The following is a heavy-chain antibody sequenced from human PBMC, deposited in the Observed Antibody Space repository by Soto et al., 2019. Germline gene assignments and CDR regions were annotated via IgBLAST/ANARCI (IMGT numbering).Heavy chain of an antibody. J-gene: IGHJ3*02. CDR1: GGSISSGDYY. D-gene: IGHD3-3*01. V-gene: IGHV4-30-4*01. CDR2: IYYSGGT. Sequence: QVQLQESGPGLVKPSQTLSLTCTVSGGSISSGDYYWSWIRQPPGKGLEWIGYIYYSGGTYYNPSLKSRVTRSVDTSKNQFSLKLSSVTAADTAVYYCARRERYYDFWSGYSPAAFDIWGQGTMVTVSS. CDR3: ARRERYYDFWSGYSPAAFDI.